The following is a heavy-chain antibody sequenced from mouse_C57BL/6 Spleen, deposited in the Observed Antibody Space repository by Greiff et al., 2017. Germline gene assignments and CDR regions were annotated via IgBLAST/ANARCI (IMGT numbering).Heavy chain of an antibody. V-gene: IGHV5-4*01. J-gene: IGHJ2*01. CDR2: ISDGGSYT. CDR3: ARDRGGRRYFDY. CDR1: GFTFSSYA. Sequence: EVQLVESGGGLVKPGGSLKLSCAASGFTFSSYAMSWVRQTPEKRLEWVATISDGGSYTYYPDNVKGRFTISRDNAKNNLYLQMSHLKSEDTAMYYCARDRGGRRYFDYWGQGTTLTVSS. D-gene: IGHD2-12*01.